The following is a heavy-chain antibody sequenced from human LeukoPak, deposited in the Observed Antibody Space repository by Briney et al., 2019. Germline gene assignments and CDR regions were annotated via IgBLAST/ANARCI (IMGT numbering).Heavy chain of an antibody. Sequence: PSETLSLTCTVSGGSISSSSYYWSWIRQPAGKGLEWIGRIYTSGSTNYNPSLKGRVTMSVDTSKNQFSLKLSSVTAADTAVYYCASLRFSYFDWSPGAFDIWGQGTMVTVSS. V-gene: IGHV4-61*02. D-gene: IGHD3-9*01. CDR2: IYTSGST. CDR3: ASLRFSYFDWSPGAFDI. J-gene: IGHJ3*02. CDR1: GGSISSSSYY.